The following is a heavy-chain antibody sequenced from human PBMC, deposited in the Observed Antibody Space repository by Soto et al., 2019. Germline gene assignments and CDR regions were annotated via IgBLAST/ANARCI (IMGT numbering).Heavy chain of an antibody. CDR3: ARRPYYYDSSGYPPPYYFDY. CDR2: IYPGDSDT. Sequence: GESLKISCKGSGYSFTNYWIGWVRQMPGKGLEWMGIIYPGDSDTRYSPSFQGQVTISDDKSISTAYLQWSSLKASDTAMYYCARRPYYYDSSGYPPPYYFDYWGQGTLVTVSS. CDR1: GYSFTNYW. V-gene: IGHV5-51*01. D-gene: IGHD3-22*01. J-gene: IGHJ4*02.